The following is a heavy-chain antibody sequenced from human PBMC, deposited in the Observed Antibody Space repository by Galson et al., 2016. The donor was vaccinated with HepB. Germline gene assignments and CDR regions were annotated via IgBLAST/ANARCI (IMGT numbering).Heavy chain of an antibody. Sequence: SLRLSCAASGFTVTSNYLTWVRQAPGKGLEWLSVIYTGGSTYYADSVKGRFIISRDTSKNTLYLQMNSLRVEDTAVYYCAREGDHDFWSGYVYGMDVWGKGTTVIVSS. CDR3: AREGDHDFWSGYVYGMDV. V-gene: IGHV3-53*01. D-gene: IGHD3-3*01. J-gene: IGHJ6*04. CDR2: IYTGGST. CDR1: GFTVTSNY.